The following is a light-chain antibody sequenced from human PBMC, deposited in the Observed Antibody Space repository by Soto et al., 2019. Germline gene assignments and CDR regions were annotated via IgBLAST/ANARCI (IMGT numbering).Light chain of an antibody. CDR3: QHYNSYSEA. Sequence: DIQMTQSPSSVSASVGDRVTITCRASQTISSWLAWYQQKPGKAPKLLIYKESTLKSGVPSRFSGSGSGTEFTLTISSLQPDDFATYYCQHYNSYSEAFGQGTKVDIK. CDR1: QTISSW. V-gene: IGKV1-5*03. J-gene: IGKJ1*01. CDR2: KES.